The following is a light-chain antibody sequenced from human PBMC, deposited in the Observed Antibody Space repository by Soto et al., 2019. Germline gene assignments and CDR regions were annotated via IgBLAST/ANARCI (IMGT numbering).Light chain of an antibody. CDR3: QQYNGWPLT. Sequence: EIVMTPSPATLSVSPWERATLSCRASQSVSSNLAWYQQKAGQAPRLLIYGASSRATGIPTRFSGSGSGTEFTLTISSLQSEDFAVYYCQQYNGWPLTFGGGTKVDIK. CDR2: GAS. J-gene: IGKJ4*01. V-gene: IGKV3D-15*01. CDR1: QSVSSN.